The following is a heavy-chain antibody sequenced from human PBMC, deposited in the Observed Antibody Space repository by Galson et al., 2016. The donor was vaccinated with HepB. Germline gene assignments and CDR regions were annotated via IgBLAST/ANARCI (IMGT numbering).Heavy chain of an antibody. D-gene: IGHD3-22*01. Sequence: SVKVSCKVSGYSIKELSIHWVRQAPGNGLEWIGTFDPEDGGPIYAQKFRGRVTVTEGTSRDTAYMEFISLRSEDTAVYYCATGHYYDRDTFYWSYYGMEVWGQGTPVIVSS. CDR3: ATGHYYDRDTFYWSYYGMEV. J-gene: IGHJ6*02. V-gene: IGHV1-24*01. CDR1: GYSIKELS. CDR2: FDPEDGGP.